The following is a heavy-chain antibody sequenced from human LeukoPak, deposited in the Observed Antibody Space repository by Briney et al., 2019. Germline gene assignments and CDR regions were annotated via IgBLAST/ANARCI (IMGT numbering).Heavy chain of an antibody. D-gene: IGHD6-13*01. J-gene: IGHJ4*02. Sequence: ASVKDSCKASGYTFTSYYMHWVRQAPGQGLEWMGIINPSGGSTSYAQKFQGRVTMTRDTSTSTVYMELSSLRSEDTAVYYCARLVFGIAASHSFDYWGQGTLVTVSS. V-gene: IGHV1-46*03. CDR1: GYTFTSYY. CDR2: INPSGGST. CDR3: ARLVFGIAASHSFDY.